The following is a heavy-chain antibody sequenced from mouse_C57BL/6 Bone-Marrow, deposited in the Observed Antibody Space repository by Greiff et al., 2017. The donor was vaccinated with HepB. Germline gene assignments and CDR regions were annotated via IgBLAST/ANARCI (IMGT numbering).Heavy chain of an antibody. D-gene: IGHD4-1*01. Sequence: QVQLQQSGAELVRPGSSVKLSCKASGYTFTSYWMHWVKQKPIQGLEWIGNIDPSDSETNYNQKFKDKATFTVDKSSSPAYIQLSSLTSEDSAVYYCAREDCTGDAYWGRGTLVTVSA. CDR3: AREDCTGDAY. J-gene: IGHJ3*01. CDR1: GYTFTSYW. CDR2: IDPSDSET. V-gene: IGHV1-52*01.